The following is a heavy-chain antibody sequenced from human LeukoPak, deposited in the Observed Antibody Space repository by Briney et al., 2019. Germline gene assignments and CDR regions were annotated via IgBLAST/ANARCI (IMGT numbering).Heavy chain of an antibody. CDR3: ATAVYYYGSGSYYGMDV. CDR1: GYSFTSYW. V-gene: IGHV5-51*01. J-gene: IGHJ6*02. D-gene: IGHD3-10*01. CDR2: FYPGDSDT. Sequence: GESLKISCKGSGYSFTSYWIGWVRQMPGKGLEWMGIFYPGDSDTRYSPSFQGQVTISADKSISTAYLQWSSLKASDTAMYYCATAVYYYGSGSYYGMDVWGQGTTVTVSS.